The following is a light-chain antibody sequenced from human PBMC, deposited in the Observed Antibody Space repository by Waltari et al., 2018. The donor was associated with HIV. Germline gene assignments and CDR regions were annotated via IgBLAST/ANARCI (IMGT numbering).Light chain of an antibody. CDR3: ASWDDSLNGPV. CDR1: TSNTGRNT. V-gene: IGLV1-44*01. J-gene: IGLJ2*01. CDR2: VNN. Sequence: QSVLTQPPSASGTPEQRVTISCSGPTSNTGRNTVSWFQQFPGTAPKVLIYVNNQRPSGVPDRFSGSKSGTSASLAISGLQSEDEADYYCASWDDSLNGPVFGGGTKLTVV.